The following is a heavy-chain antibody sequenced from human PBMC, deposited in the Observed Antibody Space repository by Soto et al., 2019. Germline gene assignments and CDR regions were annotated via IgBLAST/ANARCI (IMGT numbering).Heavy chain of an antibody. CDR1: GFTSRSYV. D-gene: IGHD3-16*01. CDR2: TSYDGSDK. V-gene: IGHV3-30*19. CDR3: ARWGTTGGLDV. J-gene: IGHJ1*01. Sequence: QVQLVESGGGVVQPGTSLRVSCVGSGFTSRSYVIHWVRQPPGKGLEWVALTSYDGSDKYYDDSVRGRFTISRDNSRNTVDLQMDSLRLEDTALYYCARWGTTGGLDVWGQGTLVSVSS.